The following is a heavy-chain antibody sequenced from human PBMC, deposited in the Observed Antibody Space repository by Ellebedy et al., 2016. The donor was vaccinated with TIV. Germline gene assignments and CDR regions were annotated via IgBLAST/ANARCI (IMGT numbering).Heavy chain of an antibody. D-gene: IGHD3-22*01. V-gene: IGHV3-30-3*01. Sequence: GGSLRLXXTASGITLSNWPMHWVRQAPGKGLEWVAALGSDLAVNYADSVRGRFTVSRDNSRNTMYLQMNTLRIEDTAFHYCAREGDSSGHAGDFDHWGQGTLVTVSS. CDR2: LGSDLAV. J-gene: IGHJ4*02. CDR3: AREGDSSGHAGDFDH. CDR1: GITLSNWP.